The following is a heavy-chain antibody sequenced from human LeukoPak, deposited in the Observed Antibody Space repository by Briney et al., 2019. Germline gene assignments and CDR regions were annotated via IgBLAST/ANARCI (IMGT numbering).Heavy chain of an antibody. Sequence: GGSLRLSCAASGFTFSSYGMHWVRQAPGEGLEWVALIWYDGSNKYYTDSVKGRLTISRDNSKNTLYLQMNSLRAEDTAVYYCAREGPRGNSQFDYWGQGTLVTVSS. V-gene: IGHV3-33*08. J-gene: IGHJ4*02. CDR2: IWYDGSNK. D-gene: IGHD2/OR15-2a*01. CDR1: GFTFSSYG. CDR3: AREGPRGNSQFDY.